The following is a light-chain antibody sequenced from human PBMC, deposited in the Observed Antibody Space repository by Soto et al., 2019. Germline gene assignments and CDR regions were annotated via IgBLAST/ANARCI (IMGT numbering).Light chain of an antibody. Sequence: QSVLTQPASVSGSLGQSITISCTGTGSDVGGYNYVSWYQQHPGKVPKLIIYEVSNWPSGVSDRFSGSKSGNTASLTISGLRAEDEAHYYCSSYTGGTTLVVFGGGTKVTVL. CDR3: SSYTGGTTLVV. CDR1: GSDVGGYNY. V-gene: IGLV2-14*01. J-gene: IGLJ2*01. CDR2: EVS.